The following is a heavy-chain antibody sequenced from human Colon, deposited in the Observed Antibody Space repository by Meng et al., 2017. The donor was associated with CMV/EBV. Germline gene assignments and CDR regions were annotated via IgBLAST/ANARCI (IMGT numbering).Heavy chain of an antibody. CDR3: VRELRRSWFDS. Sequence: GGSLRLSCAVSGLTFGAYKMHWVRQAPGKGLEWVSSINSYSSNIAYADSVMGRFTISRDNAKNSLYLQMNSLGAEDTAVYFCVRELRRSWFDSWGQGTLVTVSX. V-gene: IGHV3-21*01. J-gene: IGHJ5*01. CDR1: GLTFGAYK. CDR2: INSYSSNI. D-gene: IGHD2-8*01.